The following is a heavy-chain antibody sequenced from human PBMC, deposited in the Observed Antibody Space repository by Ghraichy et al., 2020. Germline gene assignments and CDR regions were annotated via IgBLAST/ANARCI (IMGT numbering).Heavy chain of an antibody. V-gene: IGHV3-48*04. CDR3: ASQYSGYDLDY. CDR1: GFTFSSYS. J-gene: IGHJ4*02. Sequence: GGSLRLSCAASGFTFSSYSMNWVRQAPGKGLEWVSYISSSSSTIYYADSVKGRFTISRDNAKNSLYLQMNSLRAEDTAVYYCASQYSGYDLDYWGQGTLVTVSS. D-gene: IGHD5-12*01. CDR2: ISSSSSTI.